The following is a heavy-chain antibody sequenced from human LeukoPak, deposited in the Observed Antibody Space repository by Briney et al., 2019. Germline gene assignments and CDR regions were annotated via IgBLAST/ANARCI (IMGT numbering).Heavy chain of an antibody. D-gene: IGHD1-14*01. CDR3: ARDGMDAFDI. V-gene: IGHV3-7*01. CDR1: GFTFSSYW. CDR2: IKQDGSEK. J-gene: IGHJ3*02. Sequence: GGSLRLSCAASGFTFSSYWMSWVRQAPGKGLEWVANIKQDGSEKYYVDSVKGRFTISRDNSKNTLYLQMGSLRAEDMAVYYCARDGMDAFDIWGQGTMVTVSS.